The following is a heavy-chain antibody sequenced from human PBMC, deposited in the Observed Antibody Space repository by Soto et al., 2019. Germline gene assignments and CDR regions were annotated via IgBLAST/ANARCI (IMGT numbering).Heavy chain of an antibody. CDR1: GFTFSSYA. J-gene: IGHJ6*02. CDR3: ARVYVTTRMNYYGLDV. V-gene: IGHV3-30-3*01. D-gene: IGHD4-4*01. CDR2: ISYDGSNK. Sequence: GGSLRLSCAASGFTFSSYAMHLVRQAPGKGLEWVAVISYDGSNKYYADSVNGRFTISRDNPKNTLYLQMNSLRAEDTAVYYCARVYVTTRMNYYGLDVWAQGTTVTVSS.